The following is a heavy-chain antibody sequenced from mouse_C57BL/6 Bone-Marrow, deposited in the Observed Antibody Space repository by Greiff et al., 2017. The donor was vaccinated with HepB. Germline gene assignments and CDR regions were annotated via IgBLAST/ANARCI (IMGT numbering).Heavy chain of an antibody. D-gene: IGHD1-1*01. CDR2: ISSGGDYI. CDR1: GFTFSSYA. V-gene: IGHV5-9-1*02. Sequence: EVMLVESGEGLVKPGGSLKLSCAASGFTFSSYAMSWVRQTPEKRLEWVAYISSGGDYIYYADIVKGRFTISRDNARNTLYLQMSSLKSEDTAMYYCTRESPYYYGSSYFDYWGQGTTLTVSS. J-gene: IGHJ2*01. CDR3: TRESPYYYGSSYFDY.